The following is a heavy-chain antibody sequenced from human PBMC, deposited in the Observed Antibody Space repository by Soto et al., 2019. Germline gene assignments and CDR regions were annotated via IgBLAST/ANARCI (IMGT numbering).Heavy chain of an antibody. CDR2: INPSLGTT. CDR3: ARERGYQVGSREGLDN. Sequence: QVQLVQSGAEVKKPGASVKVSCKASGYTFINYYMHWVRQAPGQGLEWMGIINPSLGTTTYAQKFQGRVNMTRDTSTNTVYMELSSLRSQDTAVYYCARERGYQVGSREGLDNWGQGTLVTVSS. D-gene: IGHD2-15*01. CDR1: GYTFINYY. J-gene: IGHJ4*02. V-gene: IGHV1-46*01.